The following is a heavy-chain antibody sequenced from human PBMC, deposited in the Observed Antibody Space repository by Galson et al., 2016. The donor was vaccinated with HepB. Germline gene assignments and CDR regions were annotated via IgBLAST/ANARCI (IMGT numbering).Heavy chain of an antibody. V-gene: IGHV3-66*01. CDR2: IYSVGTK. J-gene: IGHJ2*01. CDR3: ARDVNGYFDL. Sequence: SLRLSCAASGFAVRRDFMSWVRQAPGKGLEWVSLIYSVGTKDYADPVKGRFTISKDNPNNTLYLQMSRLKVEDTAVYYCARDVNGYFDLWGRGTLVTVSS. CDR1: GFAVRRDF.